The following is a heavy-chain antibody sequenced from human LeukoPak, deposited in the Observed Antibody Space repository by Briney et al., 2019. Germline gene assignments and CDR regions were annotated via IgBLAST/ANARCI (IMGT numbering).Heavy chain of an antibody. J-gene: IGHJ1*01. CDR3: ARDPRLYSSGYKRHEYFQH. CDR2: INSGGSST. D-gene: IGHD3-22*01. CDR1: GFTFSGYW. Sequence: GGSLRLSCAASGFTFSGYWMYWVRQAPGKGLVWVSRINSGGSSTSYADSVKGRFTISRDNAKKTLYLQMNSLRAEDTAVYYCARDPRLYSSGYKRHEYFQHWGQGTLVTVSS. V-gene: IGHV3-74*01.